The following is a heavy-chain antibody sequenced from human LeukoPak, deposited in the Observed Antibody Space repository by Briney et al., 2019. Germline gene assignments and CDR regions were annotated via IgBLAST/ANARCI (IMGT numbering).Heavy chain of an antibody. D-gene: IGHD2-2*01. CDR3: AKDLGGSATTV. V-gene: IGHV3-9*01. Sequence: GRSLRLSCAAPGFTFEDHVMRWVRQTPGKGLEWVSSISWSGDRMGYADAVKGRFTISRDNAKNSLFLQMNSLRVEDTALYYCAKDLGGSATTVWGQGTLVTVSS. J-gene: IGHJ4*02. CDR2: ISWSGDRM. CDR1: GFTFEDHV.